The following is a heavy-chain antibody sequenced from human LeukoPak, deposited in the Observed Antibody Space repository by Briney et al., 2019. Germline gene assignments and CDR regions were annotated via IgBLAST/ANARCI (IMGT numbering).Heavy chain of an antibody. V-gene: IGHV3-13*01. D-gene: IGHD5-18*01. CDR3: ARGHGSYGPNWFDP. CDR1: GFTFSSYD. CDR2: IGTAGGT. Sequence: GGSLRLSCAASGFTFSSYDMHWVRQATGKGLEWVSAIGTAGGTYYPGSVKGRFTISRENAKNSLYLQMNSLRAGDTAVYYCARGHGSYGPNWFDPWGQGTLVTVSS. J-gene: IGHJ5*02.